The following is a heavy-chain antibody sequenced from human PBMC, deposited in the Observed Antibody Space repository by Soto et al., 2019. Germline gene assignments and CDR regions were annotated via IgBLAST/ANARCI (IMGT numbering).Heavy chain of an antibody. CDR2: IYPSGGT. CDR3: ARDNRLTVKQAKVTYGMAV. CDR1: GDCSTIGGYY. Sequence: SWTXALSCAVCGDCSTIGGYYVCWIRHLPGNVLEWIGCIYPSGGTHYNPSLKSRFTISIDTSKNQFYLKLTSVTAADKDVYYCARDNRLTVKQAKVTYGMAVWGQGTTVPVSS. V-gene: IGHV4-31*11. D-gene: IGHD4-4*01. J-gene: IGHJ6*02.